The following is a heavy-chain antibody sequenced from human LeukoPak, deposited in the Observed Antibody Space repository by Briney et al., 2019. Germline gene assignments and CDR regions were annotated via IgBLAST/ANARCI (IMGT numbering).Heavy chain of an antibody. CDR2: IRYDGSNK. CDR3: AKGYSSSWYEIDY. CDR1: GFTFSSYG. D-gene: IGHD6-13*01. V-gene: IGHV3-30*02. Sequence: PGGPLRLSCAASGFTFSSYGMHWVRQAPGKGLEWVAFIRYDGSNKYYADSVKGRFTISRDNSKNTLYLQMNSLRAEDTAVYYCAKGYSSSWYEIDYWGQGTLVTVSS. J-gene: IGHJ4*02.